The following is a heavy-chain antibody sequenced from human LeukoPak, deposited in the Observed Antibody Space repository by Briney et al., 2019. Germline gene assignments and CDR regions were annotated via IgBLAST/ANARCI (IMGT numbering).Heavy chain of an antibody. J-gene: IGHJ4*02. CDR1: GGSISSSSYY. CDR2: IYYSGCT. CDR3: ARRSMANPFDY. Sequence: PSETLSLTCTSSGGSISSSSYYWGWIRQPPGKGLEWIGSIYYSGCTYYNPSLKSRVTISVDTSKNQFSLKLSSVTAADTAVYYCARRSMANPFDYWGQGTLVTVSS. D-gene: IGHD2/OR15-2a*01. V-gene: IGHV4-39*01.